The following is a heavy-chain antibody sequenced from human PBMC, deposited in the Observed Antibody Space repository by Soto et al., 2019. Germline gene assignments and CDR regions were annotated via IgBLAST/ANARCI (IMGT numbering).Heavy chain of an antibody. D-gene: IGHD3-10*01. V-gene: IGHV4-39*01. CDR2: IYYSGNT. CDR1: GGSISSSSYY. Sequence: SETLSLTCTVSGGSISSSSYYWGWIRQPPGKGLEWIGSIYYSGNTYYNPSLKSRVTISVDTAKNQFSLKLSSVTAADTAVYYFARNYYFVSGIYYTRPFDFWGQETLVTVSS. CDR3: ARNYYFVSGIYYTRPFDF. J-gene: IGHJ4*02.